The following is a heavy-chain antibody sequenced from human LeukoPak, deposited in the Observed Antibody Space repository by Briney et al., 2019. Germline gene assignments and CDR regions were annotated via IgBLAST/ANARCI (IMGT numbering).Heavy chain of an antibody. CDR2: ISSSSYI. Sequence: GGSLRLSCAASGFTFSSYSMNWVRQAPGKGLEWVSSISSSSYIYYADSVKGRFTISRDNAKNSLYLQMNSLRAEDTAVYYCARYYDILTGPQDAFDIWGQGTMVTVSS. CDR3: ARYYDILTGPQDAFDI. J-gene: IGHJ3*02. CDR1: GFTFSSYS. V-gene: IGHV3-21*01. D-gene: IGHD3-9*01.